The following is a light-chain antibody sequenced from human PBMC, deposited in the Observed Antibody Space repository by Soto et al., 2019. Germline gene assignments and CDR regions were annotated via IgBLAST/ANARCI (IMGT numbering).Light chain of an antibody. CDR2: GAS. CDR1: QSVSSNY. CDR3: QQYGDLPWT. V-gene: IGKV3-20*01. Sequence: ALTQSPGSLSSSPGERATLSCRASQSVSSNYLAWYQQKPGQAPRLLIYGASSRATGIPDRFSGSGSGTDFTLTINRLEPDDFAVYYCQQYGDLPWTFGLWTKVEI. J-gene: IGKJ1*01.